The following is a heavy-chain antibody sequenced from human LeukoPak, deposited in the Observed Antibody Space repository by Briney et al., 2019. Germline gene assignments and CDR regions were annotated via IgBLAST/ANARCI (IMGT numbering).Heavy chain of an antibody. D-gene: IGHD1-26*01. Sequence: SVKVSCKASGFTFTSSAMQWVRQARGQPLEWIGWIAVGSGNTNYAQKFQERVTITRDMFTSTAYMELSSLRSEDTAVYYRAAEWDLRGGFAPWGQGTLVTVSS. V-gene: IGHV1-58*02. CDR3: AAEWDLRGGFAP. CDR2: IAVGSGNT. CDR1: GFTFTSSA. J-gene: IGHJ5*02.